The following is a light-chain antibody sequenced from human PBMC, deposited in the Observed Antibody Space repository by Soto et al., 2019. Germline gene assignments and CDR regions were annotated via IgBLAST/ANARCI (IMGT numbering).Light chain of an antibody. CDR1: TGAVTNGHY. Sequence: QAVVTQEPSLTVSPGGTVTLTCGSSTGAVTNGHYPYWFQQRPGQAPRTLIYETTNRHSWTPARFSGSLLGGKAALTLSGAQPEDEAEYYCLLSYNGPSVFGTGTKVTVL. J-gene: IGLJ1*01. CDR3: LLSYNGPSV. V-gene: IGLV7-46*01. CDR2: ETT.